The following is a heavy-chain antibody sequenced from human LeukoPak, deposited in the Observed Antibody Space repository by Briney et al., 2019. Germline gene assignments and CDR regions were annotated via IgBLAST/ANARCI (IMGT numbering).Heavy chain of an antibody. J-gene: IGHJ4*02. D-gene: IGHD2-15*01. CDR1: GFTFSSYA. V-gene: IGHV3-23*01. Sequence: GGSLRLSCAVSGFTFSSYAMSWVRQAPGRGLEWVSAISGSGGSTSYADSVKGRFTISRDNSKNTLFLQMNSLRAEDTAVYYCAKEGYCSGGSCYSYFDYWGQGTLVTVSS. CDR3: AKEGYCSGGSCYSYFDY. CDR2: ISGSGGST.